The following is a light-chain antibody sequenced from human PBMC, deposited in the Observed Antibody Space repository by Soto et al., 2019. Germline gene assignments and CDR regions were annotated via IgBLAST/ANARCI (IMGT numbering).Light chain of an antibody. CDR2: DVS. J-gene: IGLJ1*01. Sequence: QSVLTQPASVSGSPGQSITISCTGPSSDIGDYDYVSWHQQHPGKAPKLMIYDVSNRPSGVSNRFSGSKSGNTASLTISGLQAEDEADFYCSSSTTGGLYVFGAGTKVTVL. CDR1: SSDIGDYDY. CDR3: SSSTTGGLYV. V-gene: IGLV2-14*03.